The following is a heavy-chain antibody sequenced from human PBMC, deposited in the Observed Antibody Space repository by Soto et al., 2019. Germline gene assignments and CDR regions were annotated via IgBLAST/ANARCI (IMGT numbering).Heavy chain of an antibody. Sequence: SVKVSCKASGFTFSSSAVQWVRQARGQPLEWIGWIVLGNGNTNYAQKFQQRVTITRDMSTSTAYMEVRSLTSEDTAVYYCATRIGNIGWYWLDTWGQGTLVTVSS. CDR2: IVLGNGNT. J-gene: IGHJ5*02. CDR1: GFTFSSSA. D-gene: IGHD6-19*01. V-gene: IGHV1-58*01. CDR3: ATRIGNIGWYWLDT.